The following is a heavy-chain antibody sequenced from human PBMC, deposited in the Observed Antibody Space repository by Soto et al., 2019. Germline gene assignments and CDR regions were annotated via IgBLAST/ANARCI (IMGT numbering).Heavy chain of an antibody. Sequence: KPAETLSLTCTVSGGAISSYYWSWIRQPPGKGLEWIGYIYYSGSTNYNPSLKSRVTISVDTSKHQFSLKLSSVTAADTAVYYCASSLRWGTIWFDPWGQGTMVTVSS. J-gene: IGHJ5*02. CDR2: IYYSGST. CDR1: GGAISSYY. D-gene: IGHD2-8*02. CDR3: ASSLRWGTIWFDP. V-gene: IGHV4-59*01.